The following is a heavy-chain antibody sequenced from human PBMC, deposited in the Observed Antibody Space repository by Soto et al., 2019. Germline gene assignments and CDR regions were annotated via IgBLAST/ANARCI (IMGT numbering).Heavy chain of an antibody. J-gene: IGHJ5*02. CDR1: GFTFSSYG. V-gene: IGHV3-33*01. D-gene: IGHD1-26*01. CDR3: ARDEGSWDPFRGGQTWFDP. CDR2: IWYDGSNK. Sequence: QVQLVESGGGVVQPGRSLRLSCAASGFTFSSYGMHWVRQAPGKGLEWVAVIWYDGSNKYYADSVKGRFTISRDNSKNKLYKQMNSLRAEETAMYYCARDEGSWDPFRGGQTWFDPWGQGTLVTVSS.